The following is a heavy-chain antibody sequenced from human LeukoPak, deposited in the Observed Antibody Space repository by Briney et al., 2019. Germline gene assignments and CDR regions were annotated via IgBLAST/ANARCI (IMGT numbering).Heavy chain of an antibody. J-gene: IGHJ4*02. V-gene: IGHV1-18*01. CDR2: ISVSNGDT. CDR3: ARGPGTPHYFDY. CDR1: GYTFTTYG. Sequence: GASVKVSCKASGYTFTTYGISWVRRAPGQGLEWMGWISVSNGDTNYAQKFQGRATMTTDTSTNTAYMDLRSLRSDDTAVYYCARGPGTPHYFDYWGQGTLVTVSS. D-gene: IGHD1-1*01.